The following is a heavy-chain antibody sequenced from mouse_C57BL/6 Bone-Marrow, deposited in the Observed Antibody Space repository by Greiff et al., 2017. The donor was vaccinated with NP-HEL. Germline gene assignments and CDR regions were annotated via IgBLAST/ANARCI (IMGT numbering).Heavy chain of an antibody. Sequence: QVQLKQPGAELVKPGASVKLSCKASGYTFTSYWMHWVKQRPGQGLEWIGMIHPNSGSTNYNEKFKSKATLTVDKSSSTAYMQLSSLTSEDSAVYNCAREGTTVLHWGEGPLVTVSA. J-gene: IGHJ3*01. CDR3: AREGTTVLH. CDR1: GYTFTSYW. CDR2: IHPNSGST. V-gene: IGHV1-64*01. D-gene: IGHD1-1*01.